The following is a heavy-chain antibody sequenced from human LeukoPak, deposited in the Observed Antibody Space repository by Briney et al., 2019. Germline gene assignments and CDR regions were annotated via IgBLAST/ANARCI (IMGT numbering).Heavy chain of an antibody. Sequence: SETLSLTCAVSGGSFSGYYWSWIRQPPGKGLEWIGEINHSGSTNYNPSLKSRVTISVDTSKNHFSLKLTSVTAADSAVYYCASRSPYSTGWSFYFGYWGQGALVTVSS. V-gene: IGHV4-34*01. CDR2: INHSGST. J-gene: IGHJ4*02. D-gene: IGHD6-19*01. CDR1: GGSFSGYY. CDR3: ASRSPYSTGWSFYFGY.